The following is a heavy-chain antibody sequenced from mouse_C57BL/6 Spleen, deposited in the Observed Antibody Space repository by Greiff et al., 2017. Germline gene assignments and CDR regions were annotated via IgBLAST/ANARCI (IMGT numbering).Heavy chain of an antibody. CDR2: ISYDGSN. J-gene: IGHJ2*01. V-gene: IGHV3-6*01. Sequence: EVKLQESGPGLVKPSQSLSLTCSVTGYSITSGYYWNWIRQSPGNQLEWMGYISYDGSNNYNPSLKNRISITRDTSKNQFFLKFNSVTTEDTATYYSAREDYWGQGTTLTVSS. CDR1: GYSITSGYY. CDR3: AREDY.